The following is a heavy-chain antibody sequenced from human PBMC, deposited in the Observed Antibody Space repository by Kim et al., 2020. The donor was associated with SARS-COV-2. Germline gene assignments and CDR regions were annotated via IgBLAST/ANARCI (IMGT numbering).Heavy chain of an antibody. CDR1: GGSFSGYY. CDR2: INHSGST. D-gene: IGHD2-2*01. Sequence: SETLSLTCAVYGGSFSGYYWSWIRQPPGKGLEWIGEINHSGSTNYNPSLKSRVTISVDTSKNQFSLKLSSVTAADTAVYYCARGRYCSSTSCPLFDYWGQGTLVTVSS. V-gene: IGHV4-34*01. J-gene: IGHJ4*02. CDR3: ARGRYCSSTSCPLFDY.